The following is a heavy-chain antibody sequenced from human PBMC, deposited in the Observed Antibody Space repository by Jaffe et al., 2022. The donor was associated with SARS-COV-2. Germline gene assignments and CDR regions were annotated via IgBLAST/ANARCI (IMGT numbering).Heavy chain of an antibody. CDR2: ISGSGGST. D-gene: IGHD2-2*01. J-gene: IGHJ4*02. V-gene: IGHV3-23*01. Sequence: EVQLLESGGGLVQPGGSLRLSCAASGFTFSSYAMSWVRQAPGKGLEWVSAISGSGGSTYYADSVKGRFTISRDNSKNTLYLQMNSLRAEDTAVYYCAKFPRGGYCSSTSCSHYDFWSGYFDYWGQGTLVTVSS. CDR3: AKFPRGGYCSSTSCSHYDFWSGYFDY. CDR1: GFTFSSYA.